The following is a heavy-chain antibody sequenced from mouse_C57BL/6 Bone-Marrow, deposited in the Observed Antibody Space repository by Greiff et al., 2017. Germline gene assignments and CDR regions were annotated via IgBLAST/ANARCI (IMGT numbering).Heavy chain of an antibody. CDR3: VRQGYYGNYYAMDY. J-gene: IGHJ4*01. V-gene: IGHV10-1*01. Sequence: EVQRVESGGGLVQPKGSLKLSCAASGFSFNTYAMNWVRQAPGKGLEWVARIRSKSNNYATYYADSVKDRFTISRDDSESMLYLQMNNLKTEDTAMYYCVRQGYYGNYYAMDYWGQGTSVTVSS. D-gene: IGHD2-1*01. CDR2: IRSKSNNYAT. CDR1: GFSFNTYA.